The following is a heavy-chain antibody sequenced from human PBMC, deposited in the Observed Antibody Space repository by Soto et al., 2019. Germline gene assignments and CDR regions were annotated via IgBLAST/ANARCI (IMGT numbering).Heavy chain of an antibody. Sequence: SVKVSCKASGGTFSSYTISWVRQAPGQGLEWMGRIIPILCIANYAQKFQGRDTINADKSTSTAYMELSSLRSEDTAVYYCAVSGVLGYCSSTSCPYNWFDPWGQGTLVTVSS. D-gene: IGHD2-2*01. CDR3: AVSGVLGYCSSTSCPYNWFDP. J-gene: IGHJ5*02. V-gene: IGHV1-69*02. CDR1: GGTFSSYT. CDR2: IIPILCIA.